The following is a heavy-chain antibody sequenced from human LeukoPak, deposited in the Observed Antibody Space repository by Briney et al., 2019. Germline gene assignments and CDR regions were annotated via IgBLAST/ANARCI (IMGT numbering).Heavy chain of an antibody. CDR2: IYYSGST. D-gene: IGHD5-12*01. V-gene: IGHV4-59*01. CDR3: ARARSSGYSFDY. Sequence: SETLSLTCTVSGDSISSYYWNWIRQPPGKGLEWIGYIYYSGSTNYNPSLKSRVTISVDRSKYKFSLKLSSVTAADTAVYYCARARSSGYSFDYWGQGTLVTVSS. J-gene: IGHJ4*02. CDR1: GDSISSYY.